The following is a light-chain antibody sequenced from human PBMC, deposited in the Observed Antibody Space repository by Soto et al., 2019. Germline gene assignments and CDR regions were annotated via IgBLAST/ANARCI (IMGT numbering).Light chain of an antibody. Sequence: EIVLTQSPGTLSLSPGERATLSCRASQSVSSSYLAWYQQKPGQAPRLLIYGASSRATGIPDRFSGSGSGTDFTLTISRLEPEEFAVYYCQQYAISPWTFGQGTKVQIK. CDR3: QQYAISPWT. J-gene: IGKJ1*01. CDR2: GAS. V-gene: IGKV3-20*01. CDR1: QSVSSSY.